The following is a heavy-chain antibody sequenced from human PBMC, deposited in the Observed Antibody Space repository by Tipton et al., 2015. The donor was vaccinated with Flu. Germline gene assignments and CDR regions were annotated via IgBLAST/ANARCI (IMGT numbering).Heavy chain of an antibody. V-gene: IGHV4-4*07. CDR1: GGSMSSYY. CDR3: ARGYCSGGNCYNAFDI. D-gene: IGHD2-15*01. CDR2: MYASGST. J-gene: IGHJ3*02. Sequence: TLSLTCTVSGGSMSSYYWAWIRQPAGKGLEWIGRMYASGSTKYNPSLESRVTTSVDTSKNQFSLKLSSVTAADTAVYYCARGYCSGGNCYNAFDIWGQGTMVTVSS.